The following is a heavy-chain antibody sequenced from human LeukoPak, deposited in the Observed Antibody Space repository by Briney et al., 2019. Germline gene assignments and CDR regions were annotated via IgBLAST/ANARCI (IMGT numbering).Heavy chain of an antibody. CDR1: GAPFSGYY. CDR3: AGGPTSTSPLDV. D-gene: IGHD2-2*01. V-gene: IGHV4-34*01. CDR2: INHRGST. Sequence: SETLSLTCAVYGAPFSGYYWSWIRQPPGKGLEWIGEINHRGSTQYNPSLNSRVSISVDTSKNQFSLGLTSVTAADTAVYYWAGGPTSTSPLDVWGRGTTVTVSS. J-gene: IGHJ6*04.